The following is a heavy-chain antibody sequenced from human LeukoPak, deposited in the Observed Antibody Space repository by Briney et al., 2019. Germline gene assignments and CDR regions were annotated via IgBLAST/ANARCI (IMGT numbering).Heavy chain of an antibody. V-gene: IGHV4-30-4*08. D-gene: IGHD4-23*01. CDR1: GGSISSGDDY. CDR2: IYYSGST. CDR3: ARTTMTTVVYDY. Sequence: SQTLSLTCTVSGGSISSGDDYWSWIRQPPGKGLEWIGYIYYSGSTYYNPSLKSRVTISVDTSKNQFSLKLSSVTAADTAVYYCARTTMTTVVYDYWGQGTLVTVSS. J-gene: IGHJ4*02.